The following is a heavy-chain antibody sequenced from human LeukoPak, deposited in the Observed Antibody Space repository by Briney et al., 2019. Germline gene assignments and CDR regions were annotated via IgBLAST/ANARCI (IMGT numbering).Heavy chain of an antibody. V-gene: IGHV4-4*02. D-gene: IGHD6-13*01. J-gene: IGHJ4*02. CDR2: IFHSGGT. Sequence: PSETLSLTCAVSDGSITDNWWSWVRQPPGKGLEWIGEIFHSGGTNYNPSLKSRVTISIDTSKNQLSLNLNSVTAADTAVYYCARAAAYNLDHWGQGTLVTVSS. CDR1: DGSITDNW. CDR3: ARAAAYNLDH.